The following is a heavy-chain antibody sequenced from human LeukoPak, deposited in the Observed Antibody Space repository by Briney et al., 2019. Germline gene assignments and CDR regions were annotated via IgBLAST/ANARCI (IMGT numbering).Heavy chain of an antibody. J-gene: IGHJ4*02. D-gene: IGHD3-22*01. CDR3: ARNYFDSNGYTSF. CDR2: ISAYNGNT. Sequence: ASVKVSCKASGYTFTSYGISWVRQAPGQGLEWMGWISAYNGNTNYAQKLQGRVTMTTDTSTSTAYMELRSLRSCHPAVYFCARNYFDSNGYTSFWGQGTPVTVSS. V-gene: IGHV1-18*01. CDR1: GYTFTSYG.